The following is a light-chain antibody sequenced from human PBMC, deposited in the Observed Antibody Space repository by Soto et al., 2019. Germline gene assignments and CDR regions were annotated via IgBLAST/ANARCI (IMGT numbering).Light chain of an antibody. V-gene: IGLV1-40*01. CDR2: GNS. CDR3: QSYDSSLSGVV. J-gene: IGLJ2*01. CDR1: SSNIGAGYD. Sequence: QSALTQPPSVSGAPGQRVTISCTGSSSNIGAGYDVHWYQQLPGTAPKLLIYGNSNRPSGVPDRFSGSKSGTSASLDITGLQAEDEADYHCQSYDSSLSGVVFGGGTKLTVL.